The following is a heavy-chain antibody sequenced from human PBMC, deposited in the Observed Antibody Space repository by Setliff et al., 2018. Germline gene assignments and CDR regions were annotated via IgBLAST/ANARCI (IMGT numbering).Heavy chain of an antibody. CDR1: GGTFSSYA. Sequence: EASVKVSCKASGGTFSSYAISWVRQAPGQGLEWMGGIIPIFGTANYAQKFQGRVTITADESTSTAYMELSSLRSDDTAVYYCARDSSGYYRDYFDYWGQGTLVTVSS. J-gene: IGHJ4*02. V-gene: IGHV1-69*13. CDR2: IIPIFGTA. D-gene: IGHD3-22*01. CDR3: ARDSSGYYRDYFDY.